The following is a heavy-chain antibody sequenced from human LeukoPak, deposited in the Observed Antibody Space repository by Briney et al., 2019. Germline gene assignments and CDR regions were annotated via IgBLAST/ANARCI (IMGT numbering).Heavy chain of an antibody. D-gene: IGHD3-22*01. CDR1: GGSISSYY. Sequence: PSETLSLTCTVSGGSISSYYWSWLRQPPGKGLEWIGYIYYSGSTNYNPSLKSRVTISVDTSKNQFSLKLSSVTAADTAVYYCARVSRDPPMIVVAGAFDIWGQGTVVTVSS. CDR3: ARVSRDPPMIVVAGAFDI. J-gene: IGHJ3*02. V-gene: IGHV4-59*01. CDR2: IYYSGST.